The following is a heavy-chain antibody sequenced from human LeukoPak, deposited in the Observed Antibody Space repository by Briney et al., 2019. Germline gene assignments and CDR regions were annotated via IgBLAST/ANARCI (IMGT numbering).Heavy chain of an antibody. D-gene: IGHD6-13*01. CDR1: GGSISSYY. CDR2: IYYSGST. CDR3: ARYSSSWYFDY. Sequence: SETLSLTCTVSGGSISSYYWSWIRQPPGKGLEWIGYIYYSGSTNYNPSLKSRVTISVDTSKNQFSLKLSSVTAADTAVYYCARYSSSWYFDYWGQGTLVTVSS. V-gene: IGHV4-59*12. J-gene: IGHJ4*02.